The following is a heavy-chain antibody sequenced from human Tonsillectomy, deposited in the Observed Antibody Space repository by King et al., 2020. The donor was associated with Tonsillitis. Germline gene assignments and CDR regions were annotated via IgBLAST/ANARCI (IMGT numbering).Heavy chain of an antibody. CDR3: AKDHSGYDYGE. D-gene: IGHD5-12*01. Sequence: VQLVQSGGGLVQPGGSLRLSCAASGFTFSSYAMSWVRQAPGKGLEWVSTISGSAGNTYYADSVKGRFTIARDNSKNTLYLQMNSLRAEDTAVYYCAKDHSGYDYGEWGQGTLVTVSS. CDR2: ISGSAGNT. CDR1: GFTFSSYA. J-gene: IGHJ4*02. V-gene: IGHV3-23*04.